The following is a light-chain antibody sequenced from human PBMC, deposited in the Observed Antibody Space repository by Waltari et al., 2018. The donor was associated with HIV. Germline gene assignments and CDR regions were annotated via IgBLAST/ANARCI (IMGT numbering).Light chain of an antibody. V-gene: IGLV2-23*02. CDR3: CSCPRSGIRYV. CDR2: EVT. CDR1: SSNVGSDDL. Sequence: QSALTQPASVSGSPGQSITISCTGTSSNVGSDDLVSWYQPHPGEAPKLIIYEVTKRPSGVSNRFAGSKSGNTASLTIAGRQAEDEADYYCCSCPRSGIRYVFGTGTKVTVL. J-gene: IGLJ1*01.